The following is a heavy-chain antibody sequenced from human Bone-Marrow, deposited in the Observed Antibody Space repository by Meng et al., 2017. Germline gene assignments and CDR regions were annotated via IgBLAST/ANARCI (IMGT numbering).Heavy chain of an antibody. J-gene: IGHJ4*02. V-gene: IGHV3-21*01. D-gene: IGHD3-16*02. CDR1: GFTFSSYS. CDR2: ISSSSSYI. Sequence: GGSLRLSCAASGFTFSSYSMNWVRQAPGKGREWVSSISSSSSYIYYADSVKGRFTISRDNAKNSLYLQMNSLRAEDTAVYYCAREGYDYVWGSYRYTLDYWGQGTLVTVSS. CDR3: AREGYDYVWGSYRYTLDY.